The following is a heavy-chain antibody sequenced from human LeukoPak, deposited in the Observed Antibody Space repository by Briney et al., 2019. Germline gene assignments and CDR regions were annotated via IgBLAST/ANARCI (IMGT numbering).Heavy chain of an antibody. V-gene: IGHV4-59*01. D-gene: IGHD5-24*01. CDR2: IYYSGST. CDR1: GGSMYSYY. Sequence: PSETLSPTCTVSGGSMYSYYWSWIRQPPGKGLEWIGYIYYSGSTRYNPSLKSRVTISVDTSKNQFSLKLSSVTAADTAVYYCARGPDDFDYWGQGTLVTVSS. CDR3: ARGPDDFDY. J-gene: IGHJ4*02.